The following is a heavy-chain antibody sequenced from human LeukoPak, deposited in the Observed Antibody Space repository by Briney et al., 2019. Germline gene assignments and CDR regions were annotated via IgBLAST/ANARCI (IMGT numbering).Heavy chain of an antibody. CDR3: AKAVRSDLVTTGHWFDP. J-gene: IGHJ5*02. V-gene: IGHV3-9*01. Sequence: PGRSLRLSCAASGFTFDDYAMHWVRQAPGKGLEWVSGISWNSGSIGYADSVKGRFTISRDNAKNSLYLQMNSLRAEDTALYYCAKAVRSDLVTTGHWFDPWGQGTLVTVSS. CDR2: ISWNSGSI. D-gene: IGHD1-14*01. CDR1: GFTFDDYA.